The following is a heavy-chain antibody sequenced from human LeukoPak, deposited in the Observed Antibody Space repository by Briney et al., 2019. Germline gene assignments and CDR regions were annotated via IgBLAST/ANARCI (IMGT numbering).Heavy chain of an antibody. V-gene: IGHV3-48*01. J-gene: IGHJ4*02. CDR3: ARTLNSGTKDH. CDR1: GFTFSSYS. CDR2: ISPSDNTI. D-gene: IGHD3-10*01. Sequence: QTGGSLRLSCAASGFTFSSYSMNWVRQAPGKGLEWLSYISPSDNTIYYADSVKGRFTISRDNAKNSLFLQMNSLTAEDTAVYYCARTLNSGTKDHWGQGTLVTVSS.